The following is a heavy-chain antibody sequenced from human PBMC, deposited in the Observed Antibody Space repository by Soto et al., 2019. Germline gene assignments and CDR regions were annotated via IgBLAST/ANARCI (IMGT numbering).Heavy chain of an antibody. D-gene: IGHD2-15*01. CDR1: GYTFTSFG. V-gene: IGHV1-18*01. Sequence: QVQLVQSGAEVKKPGASVKVSCKASGYTFTSFGISWVRQAPGQGLEWMGWISAYNGNTNYAENLQGRVTMTTDTFTSTAYLELRSLRSDDTAVYYCARDHRGGTDAFDIWGQGTMVTVSS. CDR2: ISAYNGNT. CDR3: ARDHRGGTDAFDI. J-gene: IGHJ3*02.